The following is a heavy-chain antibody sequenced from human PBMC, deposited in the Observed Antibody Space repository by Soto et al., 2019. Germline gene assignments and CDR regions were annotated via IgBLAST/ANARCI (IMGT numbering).Heavy chain of an antibody. Sequence: QVQLVQSGAEVKKPGASVKVSCKASGYTFTSYGISWVRQAPGQGLEWMGWISAYNGNTNYAQKLQGRVTMTTDTSTSTAYMELRSLRSDDTAVYYCARDLLSYYDSSGYYYPRAFDIWGQGTMVTVSS. CDR3: ARDLLSYYDSSGYYYPRAFDI. V-gene: IGHV1-18*01. CDR2: ISAYNGNT. CDR1: GYTFTSYG. D-gene: IGHD3-22*01. J-gene: IGHJ3*02.